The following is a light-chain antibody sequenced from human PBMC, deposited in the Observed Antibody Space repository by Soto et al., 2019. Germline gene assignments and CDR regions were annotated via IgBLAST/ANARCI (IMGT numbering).Light chain of an antibody. CDR1: QSFSSW. CDR2: KAS. Sequence: DIQMTQSPSTLSASVGDTVTISCRAIQSFSSWLAWYQQKPGKAPKLLIYKASSLQSGVPSRFSGSGSGTEFTLTISSLQPDDFATYYCQQYNSFPWTFGQGTKVDSK. J-gene: IGKJ1*01. V-gene: IGKV1-5*03. CDR3: QQYNSFPWT.